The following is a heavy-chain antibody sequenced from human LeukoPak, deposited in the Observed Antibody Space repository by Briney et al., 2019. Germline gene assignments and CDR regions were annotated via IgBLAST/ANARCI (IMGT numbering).Heavy chain of an antibody. CDR2: ISSSGSTI. CDR3: AELGITMIGGV. D-gene: IGHD3-10*02. CDR1: GFSFSSHG. V-gene: IGHV3-48*04. Sequence: GGSLRLSCAGSGFSFSSHGMNWVRQAPGKGLEWVSYISSSGSTIYYADSVKGRFTISRDNAKNSLYLQMNSLRAEDTAVYYCAELGITMIGGVWGKGTTVTISS. J-gene: IGHJ6*04.